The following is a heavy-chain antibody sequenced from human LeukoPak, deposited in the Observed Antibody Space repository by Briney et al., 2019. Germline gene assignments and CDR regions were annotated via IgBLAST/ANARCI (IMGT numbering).Heavy chain of an antibody. CDR2: IYYSGST. CDR3: ARLLVVAATVFTYFDY. V-gene: IGHV4-39*07. Sequence: PSETLSLTCTVSGGSISSSSYYWGWIRQPPGKGLEWIGSIYYSGSTYYNPSLKSRVTISVDTSKNQFSLKLSPVTAADTAVYYCARLLVVAATVFTYFDYWGQGTLVTVSS. D-gene: IGHD2-15*01. CDR1: GGSISSSSYY. J-gene: IGHJ4*02.